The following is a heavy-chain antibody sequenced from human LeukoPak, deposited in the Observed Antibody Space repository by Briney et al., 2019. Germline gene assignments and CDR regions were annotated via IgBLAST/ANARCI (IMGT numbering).Heavy chain of an antibody. D-gene: IGHD1-1*01. CDR3: ARGSNDENYYYYYYMDV. CDR2: IYTSGST. CDR1: GGSFSGYY. V-gene: IGHV4-59*10. J-gene: IGHJ6*03. Sequence: SETLSLTCAVYGGSFSGYYWSWIRQPAGKGLEWIGRIYTSGSTNYNPSLKSRVTMSVDTSKNQFSLKLSSVTAADTAVYYCARGSNDENYYYYYYMDVWGKGTTVTVSS.